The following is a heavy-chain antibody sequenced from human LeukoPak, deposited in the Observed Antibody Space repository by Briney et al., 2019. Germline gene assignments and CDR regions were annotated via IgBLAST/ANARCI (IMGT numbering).Heavy chain of an antibody. V-gene: IGHV1-18*01. J-gene: IGHJ4*02. CDR3: ARTHYDYVWGSYRFDY. CDR1: GYTFTSYG. CDR2: TSAYNGNT. Sequence: ASVKVSCKASGYTFTSYGISWVRQAPGQGLEWMGWTSAYNGNTNYAQKLQGRVTMTTDTSTSTAYMELRSLRSDDTAVYYCARTHYDYVWGSYRFDYWGQGTLVTVSS. D-gene: IGHD3-16*02.